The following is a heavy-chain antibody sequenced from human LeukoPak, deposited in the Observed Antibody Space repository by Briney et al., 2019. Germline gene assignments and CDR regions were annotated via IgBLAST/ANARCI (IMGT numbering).Heavy chain of an antibody. CDR1: GYTFTGSY. J-gene: IGHJ3*02. CDR3: AKVREVGTNIEVVVVDISGAFDM. CDR2: INPNSGDT. Sequence: ASVKVSCKASGYTFTGSYINWVRQAPGQGLEWMGRINPNSGDTNVAQKFQGRVTLTRDTSISTSYMELSSLRSDDTAVYFCAKVREVGTNIEVVVVDISGAFDMWGQGTKVTVPS. V-gene: IGHV1-2*06. D-gene: IGHD2-15*01.